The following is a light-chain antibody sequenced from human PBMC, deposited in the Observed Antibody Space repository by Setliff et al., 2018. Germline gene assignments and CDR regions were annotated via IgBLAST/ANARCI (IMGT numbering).Light chain of an antibody. J-gene: IGLJ1*01. CDR1: SSDVGGINH. V-gene: IGLV2-14*01. CDR3: MSYTTIRTYV. CDR2: EVS. Sequence: QSALTQPPSASGSPGQSVTISCTRTSSDVGGINHVSWYQQHPGKAPKLMISEVSNRPSGVSYRFSGSKSGNTASLTISGLQAEDEADYYCMSYTTIRTYVFGTGTKVTVL.